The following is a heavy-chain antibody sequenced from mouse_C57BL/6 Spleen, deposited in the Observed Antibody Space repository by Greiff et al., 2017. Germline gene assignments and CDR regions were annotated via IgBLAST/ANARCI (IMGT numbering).Heavy chain of an antibody. J-gene: IGHJ2*01. D-gene: IGHD1-1*01. CDR2: INPNYGTP. Sequence: VQLQQSGPELVKPGASVKISCKASGYSFTDYNMNWVKQSNGKSLEWIGVINPNYGTPSYNQKFKGKATLTVDQSSSPAYMQLNSLTSEDSAVYYCARSGYGSSTGYYCDDWGQGTTLTVSS. CDR3: ARSGYGSSTGYYCDD. CDR1: GYSFTDYN. V-gene: IGHV1-39*01.